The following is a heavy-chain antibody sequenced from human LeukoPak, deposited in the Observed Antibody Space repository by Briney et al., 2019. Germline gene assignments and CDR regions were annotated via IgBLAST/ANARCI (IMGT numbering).Heavy chain of an antibody. Sequence: KPSETLSLTCSVSGGSISGYYWSWIRQPPGKELEWIGYVYYSENTKYNPSLESRVTISLDTSKNQFSLRLNSVTTADTAVYYCARQGSGRKGDYWGQGTLVTVSS. CDR2: VYYSENT. J-gene: IGHJ4*02. D-gene: IGHD6-19*01. CDR1: GGSISGYY. V-gene: IGHV4-59*08. CDR3: ARQGSGRKGDY.